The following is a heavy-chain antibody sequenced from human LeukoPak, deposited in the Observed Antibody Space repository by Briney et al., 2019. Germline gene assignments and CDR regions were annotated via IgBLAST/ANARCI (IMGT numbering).Heavy chain of an antibody. J-gene: IGHJ4*02. D-gene: IGHD1-20*01. CDR2: IRYVGSNK. V-gene: IGHV3-30*02. CDR1: GFTFSSYG. CDR3: AKDFGITGTGGAYFDY. Sequence: GGSLRLSCAASGFTFSSYGMHWVRQAPGKGLEWVAFIRYVGSNKYYADSVKGRFTISRDNSKNTLYLQMNSLRAEDTAVYYCAKDFGITGTGGAYFDYWGQGTLITVSS.